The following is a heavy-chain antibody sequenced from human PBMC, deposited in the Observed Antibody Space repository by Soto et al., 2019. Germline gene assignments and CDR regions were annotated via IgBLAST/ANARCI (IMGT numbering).Heavy chain of an antibody. CDR3: ARDRVRQLWGDFDS. CDR1: GFTFSSHN. Sequence: DVQLVESGGGLVKPGGSLRLCCSASGFTFSSHNMHWVRQAPGKGLEWVSSIDTSSRFRYYADSVKGRFTVSRDNARNSLFLLMGGLRADDTAIYYGARDRVRQLWGDFDSWGHGTLVTVSS. CDR2: IDTSSRFR. D-gene: IGHD6-13*01. J-gene: IGHJ4*01. V-gene: IGHV3-21*02.